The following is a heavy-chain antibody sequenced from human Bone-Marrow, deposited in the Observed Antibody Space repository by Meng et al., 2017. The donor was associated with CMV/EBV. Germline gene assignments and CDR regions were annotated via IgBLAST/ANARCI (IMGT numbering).Heavy chain of an antibody. CDR2: YKKKGDTYIT. CDR3: ARDGTEVTTVTKAAFDI. V-gene: IGHV3-72*01. J-gene: IGHJ3*02. Sequence: SLKISCAVSGFTIGAHWMDWVRQAPGKGLEWVGRYKKKGDTYITEYAVPVKGRVTISTDDSKNSLDLQMSSLKTEDTAVYYCARDGTEVTTVTKAAFDIWGQGTMVTVSS. CDR1: GFTIGAHW. D-gene: IGHD4-17*01.